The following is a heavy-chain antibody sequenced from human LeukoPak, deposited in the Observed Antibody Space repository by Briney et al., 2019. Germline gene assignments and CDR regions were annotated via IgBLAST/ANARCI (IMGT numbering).Heavy chain of an antibody. CDR3: ARDGGGRLDY. CDR1: GFTFNTYN. Sequence: GGSLRLSCAASGFTFNTYNMNWVRQAPGKGLEWVSSISSSSTYIYYADSVKGRLTISRDNAKTSLYLQMNSLRAEDTAVYYCARDGGGRLDYWGQGTRVTVSS. CDR2: ISSSSTYI. V-gene: IGHV3-21*01. J-gene: IGHJ4*02. D-gene: IGHD2-21*01.